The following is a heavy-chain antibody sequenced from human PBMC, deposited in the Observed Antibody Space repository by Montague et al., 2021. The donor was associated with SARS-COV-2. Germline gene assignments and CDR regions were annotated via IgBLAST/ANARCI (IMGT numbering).Heavy chain of an antibody. CDR3: ARDIAVAGLFDY. J-gene: IGHJ4*02. CDR1: GGSISSGSYY. V-gene: IGHV4-61*02. CDR2: ISISGST. D-gene: IGHD6-19*01. Sequence: TLSLTCTVSGGSISSGSYYWSWIRQPAGKGLEWIGRISISGSTNYKPSLKSRVTISVDTSKNQFSLKLSSVTAADTAVYYGARDIAVAGLFDYWGQGTLVTVSS.